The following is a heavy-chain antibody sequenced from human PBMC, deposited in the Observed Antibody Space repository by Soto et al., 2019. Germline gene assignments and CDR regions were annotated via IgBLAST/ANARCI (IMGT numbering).Heavy chain of an antibody. CDR3: AKDRVGGTFYTPLGF. V-gene: IGHV3-30*18. CDR2: ITHDGSNK. Sequence: GGSLRLSCQASGFNFDNYGMHWVRQAPGKGLEWVAVITHDGSNKYYADSVKGRFTISRDNSKNTLSLHLNTLEPEDTAVYHCAKDRVGGTFYTPLGFWGQGTLVTVSS. CDR1: GFNFDNYG. J-gene: IGHJ4*02. D-gene: IGHD1-7*01.